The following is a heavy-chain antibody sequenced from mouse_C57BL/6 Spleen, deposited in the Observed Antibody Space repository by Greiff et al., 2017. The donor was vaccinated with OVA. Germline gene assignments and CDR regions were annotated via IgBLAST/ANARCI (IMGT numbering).Heavy chain of an antibody. CDR3: AKGNIIYYDYDWFAY. V-gene: IGHV1-76*01. CDR1: GYTFTDYY. J-gene: IGHJ3*01. CDR2: IYPGSGNT. D-gene: IGHD2-4*01. Sequence: QLQQSGAELVRPGASVKLSCKASGYTFTDYYINWVKQRPGQGLEWIARIYPGSGNTYYNEKFKGKATLTAEKSSSTAYMQLSSLTSEDSAVYFCAKGNIIYYDYDWFAYWGQGTLVTVSA.